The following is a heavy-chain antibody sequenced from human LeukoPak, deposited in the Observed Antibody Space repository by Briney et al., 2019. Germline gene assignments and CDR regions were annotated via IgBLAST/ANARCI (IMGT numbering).Heavy chain of an antibody. Sequence: GASVKVSCKAPGYTFTSYGISWVRQAPGQGLEWMGWISAYNGNTNYAQKFQGRVTMTRDTSISTAYMELSRLRSDDTAVYYCAPGGHYGDYGYRYWGQGTLVTVSS. D-gene: IGHD4-17*01. CDR1: GYTFTSYG. V-gene: IGHV1-18*01. CDR3: APGGHYGDYGYRY. J-gene: IGHJ4*02. CDR2: ISAYNGNT.